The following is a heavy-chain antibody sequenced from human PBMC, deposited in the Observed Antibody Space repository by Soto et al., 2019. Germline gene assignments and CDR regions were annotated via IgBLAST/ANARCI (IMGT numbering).Heavy chain of an antibody. CDR2: VWYDGSNK. J-gene: IGHJ6*02. D-gene: IGHD2-21*02. CDR1: GFTFSSYG. Sequence: GGSLRLSCAASGFTFSSYGFHWVRQAPGKGLEWVAVVWYDGSNKYYADSVRGRFTISRDNSENTLYLQMNSLRAEDTAVYYCARTAYCGGDCYSVYYYGRDVWGQGTTFTVYS. V-gene: IGHV3-33*01. CDR3: ARTAYCGGDCYSVYYYGRDV.